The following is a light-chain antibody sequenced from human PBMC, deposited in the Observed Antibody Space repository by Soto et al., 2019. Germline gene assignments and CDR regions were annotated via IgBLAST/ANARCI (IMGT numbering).Light chain of an antibody. CDR2: GAS. Sequence: EVVMTQSPAILSVSPGDTATLSCRATQSVDSNLAWYQQKPGQAPRLLISGASTRATAIPARFSGSGSGTEFTLTISSLKSEDFAVYYCQQYNNWPRTLGQGTKVDIK. CDR3: QQYNNWPRT. V-gene: IGKV3-15*01. CDR1: QSVDSN. J-gene: IGKJ1*01.